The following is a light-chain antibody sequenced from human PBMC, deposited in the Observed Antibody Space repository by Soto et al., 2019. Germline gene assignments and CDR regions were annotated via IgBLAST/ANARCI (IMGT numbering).Light chain of an antibody. CDR1: QSISSY. Sequence: DIQMTQSPSSLAASVGDRVTITCRASQSISSYLNWYQKKPGKAPKLLTYAASSLQSGVPSRFSGSGTGTDFTLTISSLQPEDSATYCCQRRYNTPWRFGQGNKVEIK. V-gene: IGKV1-39*01. J-gene: IGKJ1*01. CDR2: AAS. CDR3: QRRYNTPWR.